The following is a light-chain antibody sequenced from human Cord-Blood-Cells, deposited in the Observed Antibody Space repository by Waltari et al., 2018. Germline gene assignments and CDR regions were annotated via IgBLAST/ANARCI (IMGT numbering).Light chain of an antibody. Sequence: QSALTQPASVSGSPGQSITISCTGTSSDGVSYNLVSWYQQHPGKAPKLMIYEGSKRPSGVSNRFSGSKSGNTASLTISGLQAEDEADYYCCSYAGSSTYVFGTGTKVTVL. CDR3: CSYAGSSTYV. CDR1: SSDGVSYNL. J-gene: IGLJ1*01. CDR2: EGS. V-gene: IGLV2-23*01.